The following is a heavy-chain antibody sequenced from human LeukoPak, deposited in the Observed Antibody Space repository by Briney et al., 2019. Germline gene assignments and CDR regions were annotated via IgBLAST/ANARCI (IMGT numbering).Heavy chain of an antibody. J-gene: IGHJ5*02. D-gene: IGHD2-15*01. Sequence: PSETLSLTCAVSGGSISSGGYSWSWIRQPPGKGLEWIGYIYHSGSTYYNPSLKSRVTISVDRSKNQFSLKLGSVTAADTAVYYCARGWQGWFDPWGQGTLVTVSS. CDR3: ARGWQGWFDP. CDR1: GGSISSGGYS. CDR2: IYHSGST. V-gene: IGHV4-30-2*01.